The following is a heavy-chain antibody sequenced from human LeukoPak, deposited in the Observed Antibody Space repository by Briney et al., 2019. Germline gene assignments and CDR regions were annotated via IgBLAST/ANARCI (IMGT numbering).Heavy chain of an antibody. CDR2: ISYDGSNK. CDR3: AKEPGIDYGDYVSYS. Sequence: GGSLRLSCAASGFTFSSYAMHWVRQAPGKGLEWVAVISYDGSNKYYADSVKGRFTISRDNSKNTLYLQMNSLRAEDTAVYYCAKEPGIDYGDYVSYSWGQGTLVTVSS. J-gene: IGHJ5*02. V-gene: IGHV3-30*04. D-gene: IGHD4-17*01. CDR1: GFTFSSYA.